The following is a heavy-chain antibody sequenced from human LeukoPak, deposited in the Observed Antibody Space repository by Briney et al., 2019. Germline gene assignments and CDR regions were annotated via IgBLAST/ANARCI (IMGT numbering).Heavy chain of an antibody. CDR3: ARSEYYYGSGSYYSDY. CDR2: INHSGST. CDR1: GGSFSGYY. Sequence: SETLSLTCAVYGGSFSGYYWSWIRQPPGKGLEWIGEINHSGSTNYNPSLKSRVTISVDTSKNQFSLKLSSVTAADTAVYYCARSEYYYGSGSYYSDYWGLGTLVTVSS. D-gene: IGHD3-10*01. J-gene: IGHJ4*02. V-gene: IGHV4-34*01.